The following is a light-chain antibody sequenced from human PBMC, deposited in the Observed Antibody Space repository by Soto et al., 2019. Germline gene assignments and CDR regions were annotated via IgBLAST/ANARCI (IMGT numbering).Light chain of an antibody. J-gene: IGLJ2*01. V-gene: IGLV2-8*01. CDR3: SSYTSSSTVV. Sequence: QSALTQPPSASGSPGQSVTISCTGTKNDIGVYDFVSWYQHHPGKAPRLIIYEVVQRPSGVPDRFSGSKSGNTASLTVSGLQAADEDDYYCSSYTSSSTVVFGGGTKLTVL. CDR1: KNDIGVYDF. CDR2: EVV.